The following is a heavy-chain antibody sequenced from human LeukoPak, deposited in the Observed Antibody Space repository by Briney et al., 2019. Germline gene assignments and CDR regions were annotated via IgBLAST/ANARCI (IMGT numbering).Heavy chain of an antibody. CDR3: ARVSSHLRFLEWSPYYYYGMDV. J-gene: IGHJ6*02. CDR2: INPNSGGT. V-gene: IGHV1-2*02. D-gene: IGHD3-3*01. CDR1: GYTLTGYY. Sequence: GASVKVSCKASGYTLTGYYMHWVRQAPGQGLEWMGWINPNSGGTNYAQKFQGRVTMTRGTSISTAYMELSRLRSDDTAVYYCARVSSHLRFLEWSPYYYYGMDVWGQGTTVTVSS.